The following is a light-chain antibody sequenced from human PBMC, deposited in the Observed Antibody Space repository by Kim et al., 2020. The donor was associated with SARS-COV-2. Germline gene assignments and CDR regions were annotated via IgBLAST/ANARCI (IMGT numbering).Light chain of an antibody. J-gene: IGKJ1*01. V-gene: IGKV3-15*01. CDR2: ATS. Sequence: SASPGGSVTLSCRASQSVSSDLAWYQQRPGQTPRLLIYATSTRVAGIPARFSGSGSGTEFTLTVNSLEPDDFAVYYCQQYHIWWTFGQGTKVDIK. CDR3: QQYHIWWT. CDR1: QSVSSD.